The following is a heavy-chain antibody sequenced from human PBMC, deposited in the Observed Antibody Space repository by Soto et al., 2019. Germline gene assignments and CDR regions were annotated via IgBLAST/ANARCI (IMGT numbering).Heavy chain of an antibody. CDR2: IDPSDSYT. D-gene: IGHD3-10*01. V-gene: IGHV5-10-1*01. CDR1: GYRFTSYW. Sequence: EVQLVQSGAEVKKPGESLRISCKGSGYRFTSYWISWVRQMPGKGLEWMGKIDPSDSYTNYSPSFQGHVTISADKSISTGYLQWRNLKASDTALYYCAGHEGSWSSVWFDPWGQGTLVTVSS. J-gene: IGHJ5*02. CDR3: AGHEGSWSSVWFDP.